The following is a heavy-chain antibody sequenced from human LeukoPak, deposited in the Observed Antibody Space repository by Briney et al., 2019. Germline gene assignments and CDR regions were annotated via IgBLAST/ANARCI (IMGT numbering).Heavy chain of an antibody. CDR2: SYYGGST. CDR3: ARVHRAIAAAGDEGFDY. CDR1: GGSINSYY. J-gene: IGHJ4*02. Sequence: SETLSLTCTVSGGSINSYYWSWIRQPPGEGLEWIGFSYYGGSTKYSPSLQSRVTISLDTSKSQFSLKLSSVTAADAAVYYCARVHRAIAAAGDEGFDYWGQGALVTVSS. V-gene: IGHV4-59*01. D-gene: IGHD6-13*01.